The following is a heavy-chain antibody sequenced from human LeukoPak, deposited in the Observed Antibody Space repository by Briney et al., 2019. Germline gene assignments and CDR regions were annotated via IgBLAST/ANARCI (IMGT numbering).Heavy chain of an antibody. J-gene: IGHJ4*02. D-gene: IGHD4-17*01. CDR2: IYYSGST. CDR1: GGSFSGYY. V-gene: IGHV4-30-4*08. CDR3: ARDNGDYFDY. Sequence: SETLSLTCAVYGGSFSGYYWSWIRQPPGKGLEWIGYIYYSGSTYYNPSLKSRVTISVDTSKNQFSLKLSSVTAADTAVYYCARDNGDYFDYWGQGTLVTVSS.